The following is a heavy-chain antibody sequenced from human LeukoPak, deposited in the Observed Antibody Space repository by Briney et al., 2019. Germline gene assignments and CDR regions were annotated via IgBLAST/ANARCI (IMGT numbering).Heavy chain of an antibody. CDR1: GFTFSSYG. Sequence: GGSLRLSCAASGFTFSSYGINWVRQTPGKGLEWVAVISYDGNNKYYADSVKGRFTISRDNSKNTLYLQMNTLRAEDTAVYYCARDARYCSGGTCYIYYFDYWGQGTLVTVSS. CDR3: ARDARYCSGGTCYIYYFDY. D-gene: IGHD2-15*01. J-gene: IGHJ4*02. CDR2: ISYDGNNK. V-gene: IGHV3-30*03.